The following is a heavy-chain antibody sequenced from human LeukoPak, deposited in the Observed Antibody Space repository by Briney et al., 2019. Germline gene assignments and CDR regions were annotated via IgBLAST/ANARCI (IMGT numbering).Heavy chain of an antibody. D-gene: IGHD6-19*01. V-gene: IGHV4-61*02. J-gene: IGHJ4*02. CDR1: GGSISSGSYY. Sequence: PSETLSLTCTVSGGSISSGSYYWSWIRQPAGKGLEWIGRIYTSGSTNYNPSLKSRVTISVDTSKNQFSLKLSSVTAADTAVYYCAKEYSSGWFDWGQGTLVTVSS. CDR3: AKEYSSGWFD. CDR2: IYTSGST.